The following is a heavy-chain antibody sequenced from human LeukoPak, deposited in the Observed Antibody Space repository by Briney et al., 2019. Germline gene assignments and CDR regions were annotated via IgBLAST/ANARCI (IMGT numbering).Heavy chain of an antibody. J-gene: IGHJ4*02. Sequence: GGSLRLSCAASGFTFSSYGMHWVRQAPGKGLEWVAVIWYDGSTKYYADSVKGRFTISRDNSKNTLYLQMNSLRPEDTAVYYCARGAAMVIVWGQGTLVTVSS. CDR2: IWYDGSTK. V-gene: IGHV3-33*01. D-gene: IGHD5-18*01. CDR1: GFTFSSYG. CDR3: ARGAAMVIV.